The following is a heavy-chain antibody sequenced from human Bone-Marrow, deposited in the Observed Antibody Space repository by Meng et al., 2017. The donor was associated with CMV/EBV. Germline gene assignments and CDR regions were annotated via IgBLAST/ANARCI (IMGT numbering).Heavy chain of an antibody. CDR2: IYYIGST. D-gene: IGHD3-22*01. J-gene: IGHJ4*02. V-gene: IGHV4-61*01. Sequence: SETLSLSCTVSGVSVSSGSYDWSWVRQPPGKGLESIVYIYYIGSTNYNPSLKSRVTISVDTSKNQFPLKLSSVTAADTAVYYCAKDRDYYYFDSSGYSNWGQGTLVTVSS. CDR1: GVSVSSGSYD. CDR3: AKDRDYYYFDSSGYSN.